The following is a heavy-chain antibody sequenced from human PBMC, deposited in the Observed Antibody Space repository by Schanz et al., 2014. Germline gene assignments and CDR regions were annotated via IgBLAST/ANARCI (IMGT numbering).Heavy chain of an antibody. Sequence: VQLLESGGGLVQPGGSLRLSCAASGFTFDPYAMHWLRQSPGKGLEWVAVLSSDESRKFYADSEKGRFTISRDSSSNTLYLQMNSLSAEDTAVYYCAKRNHDMQSLPLDYWGQGTLVIVSS. CDR2: LSSDESRK. CDR3: AKRNHDMQSLPLDY. J-gene: IGHJ4*02. D-gene: IGHD3-9*01. V-gene: IGHV3-30-3*02. CDR1: GFTFDPYA.